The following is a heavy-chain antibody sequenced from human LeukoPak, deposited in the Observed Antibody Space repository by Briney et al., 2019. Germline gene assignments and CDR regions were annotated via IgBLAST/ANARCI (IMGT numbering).Heavy chain of an antibody. D-gene: IGHD5-12*01. Sequence: PSETLSLTCAVYGGSFSGYYWSWIRQPPGKGLEWIGEINHSGSTNYNPSLKSRVTISVDTSKNQFSLKLSSVIAADTAVYYCAREDTRGYSGYWTDAFDIWGQGTMVTVSS. CDR1: GGSFSGYY. CDR2: INHSGST. CDR3: AREDTRGYSGYWTDAFDI. V-gene: IGHV4-34*01. J-gene: IGHJ3*02.